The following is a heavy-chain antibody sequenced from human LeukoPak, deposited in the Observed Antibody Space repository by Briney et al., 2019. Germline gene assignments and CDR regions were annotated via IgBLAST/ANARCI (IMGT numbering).Heavy chain of an antibody. CDR2: INQDGSTK. J-gene: IGHJ4*02. D-gene: IGHD6-6*01. V-gene: IGHV3-7*01. Sequence: GGSLRLSCAAPGFPFNNYWMSWVRQAPGKGLEWVANINQDGSTKYYVDSVKGRLTTSRDNAKNSLYLQTNSLRAEDTAVYYCARIGYSSSSTDYWGQGTLVTVSS. CDR1: GFPFNNYW. CDR3: ARIGYSSSSTDY.